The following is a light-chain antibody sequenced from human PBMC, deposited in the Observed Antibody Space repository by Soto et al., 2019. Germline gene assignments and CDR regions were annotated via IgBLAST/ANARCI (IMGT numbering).Light chain of an antibody. Sequence: QAVVTQRPSVSGAPGQRVTISCTGTRSNIGAGFDVHWYQQLPGTAPKLLIYDNNNRPSGVPDRFSGSKSGTSASLAITGLQAEDEADYYCQSYDGSLSGPVVFGGGTKVTVL. CDR2: DNN. CDR3: QSYDGSLSGPVV. V-gene: IGLV1-40*01. CDR1: RSNIGAGFD. J-gene: IGLJ2*01.